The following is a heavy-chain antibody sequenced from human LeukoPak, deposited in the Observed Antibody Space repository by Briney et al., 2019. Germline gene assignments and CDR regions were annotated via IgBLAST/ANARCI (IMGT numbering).Heavy chain of an antibody. V-gene: IGHV1-18*01. CDR2: ISAYNGNT. CDR1: GYTFTSYG. Sequence: ASVKVSCKASGYTFTSYGISWVRQAPGQGLEWMGWISAYNGNTNYAQKLQGRVTMTTDASTSTAYMELRSLRSDDTAVYYCARVLRGSGSYLQYYFDYWGQGTLVTVSS. J-gene: IGHJ4*02. D-gene: IGHD1-26*01. CDR3: ARVLRGSGSYLQYYFDY.